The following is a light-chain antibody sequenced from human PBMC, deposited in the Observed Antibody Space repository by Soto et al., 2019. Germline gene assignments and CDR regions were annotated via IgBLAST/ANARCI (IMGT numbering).Light chain of an antibody. V-gene: IGKV3-15*01. J-gene: IGKJ5*01. Sequence: EIRMTQSPSTLSVSPGERATLSCRASQSVSSNLAWYQQKPGQAPRLLIYGASTRATGIPARFSGSGSGTDFTLTISRLEPEDFALYYCQQYGSSPITFGQGTRLEIK. CDR1: QSVSSN. CDR3: QQYGSSPIT. CDR2: GAS.